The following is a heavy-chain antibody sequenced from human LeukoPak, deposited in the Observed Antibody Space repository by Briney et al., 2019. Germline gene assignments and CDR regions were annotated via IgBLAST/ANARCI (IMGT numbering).Heavy chain of an antibody. Sequence: SHTLSLTCAISGDSVSSNSAAWNWIRQSPSRGLEWLGRTYYRSKLYNDYAVSVKSRITINPDTSKNQFSLQLNSVTPEDTAGYYCASQLERRENWFDPWGQGTLVTVSS. D-gene: IGHD1-1*01. J-gene: IGHJ5*02. V-gene: IGHV6-1*01. CDR1: GDSVSSNSAA. CDR3: ASQLERRENWFDP. CDR2: TYYRSKLYN.